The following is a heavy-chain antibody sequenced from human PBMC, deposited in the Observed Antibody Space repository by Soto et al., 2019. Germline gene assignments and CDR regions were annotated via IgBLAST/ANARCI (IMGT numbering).Heavy chain of an antibody. CDR2: IIPILGIA. CDR1: GGTFSSYT. J-gene: IGHJ3*02. V-gene: IGHV1-69*04. CDR3: ARDDQGAAAGVGDDAFDI. Sequence: ASVKVSCKASGGTFSSYTISWVRQAPGQGLEWMGRIIPILGIANYAQKFQGRVTITADKSTSTAYMELSSLRSEDTAVYYCARDDQGAAAGVGDDAFDIWGQGTMVTVSS. D-gene: IGHD6-13*01.